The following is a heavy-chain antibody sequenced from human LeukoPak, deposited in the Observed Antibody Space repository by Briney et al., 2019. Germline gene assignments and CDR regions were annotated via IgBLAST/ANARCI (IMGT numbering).Heavy chain of an antibody. J-gene: IGHJ4*02. CDR2: IYTGGST. V-gene: IGHV3-53*01. Sequence: PGRSLRLSCAASGFTVSSSYMTWVRQAPGKGLEWVSVIYTGGSTYYADSVKGRFTISRDNSKNTLYLQMNSLRAEDTAVYYCARDLRGFIDYWGQGTLVTVSS. CDR3: ARDLRGFIDY. D-gene: IGHD5-12*01. CDR1: GFTVSSSY.